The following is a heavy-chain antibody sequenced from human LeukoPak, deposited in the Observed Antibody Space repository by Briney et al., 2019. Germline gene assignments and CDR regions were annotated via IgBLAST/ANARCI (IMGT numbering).Heavy chain of an antibody. CDR2: IYYSGST. D-gene: IGHD4-23*01. Sequence: PSETLSLTCTVSGGSISSSSYYWGWIRQPPGKGLEWIGGIYYSGSTYYNPSLKSRVTISVDTSKNQFSLKLSSVTAADTAVYYCARGGSYGGNPGRYNPWGQGTLVTVSS. J-gene: IGHJ5*02. CDR3: ARGGSYGGNPGRYNP. V-gene: IGHV4-39*01. CDR1: GGSISSSSYY.